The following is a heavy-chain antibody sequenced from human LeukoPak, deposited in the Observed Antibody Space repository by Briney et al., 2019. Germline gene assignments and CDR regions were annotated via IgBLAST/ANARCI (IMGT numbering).Heavy chain of an antibody. CDR1: GGSISSYY. D-gene: IGHD6-13*01. V-gene: IGHV4-59*08. Sequence: SETLSLTCTVSGGSISSYYWSWIRQPPGEGLEWIGYIYYSGSTKYNPSLKSRVTISVDTSKNQFSLKLSSVTAADTAVYYCARHMGLYSSSSDFDYLGQGTLVTVSS. CDR2: IYYSGST. J-gene: IGHJ4*02. CDR3: ARHMGLYSSSSDFDY.